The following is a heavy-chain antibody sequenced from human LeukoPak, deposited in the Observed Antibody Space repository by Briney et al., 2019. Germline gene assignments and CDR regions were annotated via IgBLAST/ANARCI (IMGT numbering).Heavy chain of an antibody. CDR2: ISSSGSTI. V-gene: IGHV3-48*03. Sequence: PGGSLRLSCAASGFTFSSYEMNWVRQAAGKGLEWVSYISSSGSTIYYADSVKGRFNISRDNANNSLSLQMNSLRAEDTAVYYCAELGITMIGGVWGKGTTVTISS. CDR1: GFTFSSYE. CDR3: AELGITMIGGV. J-gene: IGHJ6*04. D-gene: IGHD3-10*02.